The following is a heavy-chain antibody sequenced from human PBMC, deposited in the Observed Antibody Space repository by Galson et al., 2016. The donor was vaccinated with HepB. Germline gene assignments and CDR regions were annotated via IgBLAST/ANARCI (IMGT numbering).Heavy chain of an antibody. CDR1: GFTFSNYA. D-gene: IGHD2-2*01. CDR2: ISGSGDTT. CDR3: ATGHSVQVPAAPDA. J-gene: IGHJ5*02. V-gene: IGHV3-23*01. Sequence: SLRLSRAASGFTFSNYAMRWVRQAPGKGLEWVSSISGSGDTTYDAEDVRGRFTISRDNSRNTLYLQLDSLRADDSAIYYCATGHSVQVPAAPDAWGQGAPVTVSS.